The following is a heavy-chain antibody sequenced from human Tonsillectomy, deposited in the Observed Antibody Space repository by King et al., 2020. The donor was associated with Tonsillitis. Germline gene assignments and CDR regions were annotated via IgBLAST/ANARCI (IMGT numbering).Heavy chain of an antibody. J-gene: IGHJ4*02. CDR3: ARGTMVRGVISTIDY. Sequence: EGQLVQSGAEVKKPGESLKISCKGSGYSFTSYWIGWVRQMPGKGLEWMGIIYPGGSDTRYSPSFQGQVTISADKSISTAYLQWSSLKASDTAMYYCARGTMVRGVISTIDYWGQGTLVTVSS. CDR2: IYPGGSDT. D-gene: IGHD3-10*01. V-gene: IGHV5-51*01. CDR1: GYSFTSYW.